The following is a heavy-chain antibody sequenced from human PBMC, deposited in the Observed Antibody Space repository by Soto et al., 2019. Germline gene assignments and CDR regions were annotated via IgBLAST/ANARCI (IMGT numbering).Heavy chain of an antibody. CDR2: ISGAGTRT. D-gene: IGHD2-21*01. Sequence: EVQLVESGGALVQPGGSLRLSCAASGFTFSSYWMHWVRQGPGKGLVWVSRISGAGTRTNYADSVRGRFIVSRDNAKNTLYLQINSLTAEDTAVYYCARGTLTSIDMVDYWGQGTLVTVSS. CDR1: GFTFSSYW. CDR3: ARGTLTSIDMVDY. J-gene: IGHJ4*02. V-gene: IGHV3-74*01.